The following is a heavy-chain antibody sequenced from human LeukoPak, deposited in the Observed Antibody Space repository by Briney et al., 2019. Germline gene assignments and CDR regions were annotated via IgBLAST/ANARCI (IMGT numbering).Heavy chain of an antibody. J-gene: IGHJ4*02. V-gene: IGHV3-7*01. D-gene: IGHD5-24*01. CDR2: INQDGSEK. CDR3: ARERDGRFFDY. CDR1: GLTFRSFW. Sequence: GGSLRLSCAVSGLTFRSFWMSWVRQAPGKGLEWVANINQDGSEKYFVDSVRGRFTIPRDNSKNSLHLQMNTRRAEDTAVYYCARERDGRFFDYWGQGTLVTVYS.